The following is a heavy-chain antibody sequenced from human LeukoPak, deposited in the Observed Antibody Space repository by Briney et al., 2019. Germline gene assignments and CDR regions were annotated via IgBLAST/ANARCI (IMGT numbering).Heavy chain of an antibody. V-gene: IGHV3-33*01. CDR2: IWYDGSNK. J-gene: IGHJ4*02. CDR3: ARGAGYSSAGTAFDY. CDR1: GFTFSSYG. Sequence: GGSLRLSCAASGFTFSSYGMHWVRQAPGKGLEWAAVIWYDGSNKYYADSVKGRFTISRDNSKNTLYLQMNSLRAEDTAVYYCARGAGYSSAGTAFDYWGQGTLVTVSS. D-gene: IGHD6-25*01.